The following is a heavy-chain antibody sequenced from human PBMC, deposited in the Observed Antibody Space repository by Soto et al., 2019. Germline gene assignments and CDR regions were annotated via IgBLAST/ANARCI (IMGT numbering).Heavy chain of an antibody. Sequence: QVQLQESGPGLVKPSQTLSLTCTVSGGSISSCGYYWSWIRPHPGKGLEWIGYSYYSGSTYYNPSLKSRVTISVDTSKIQFSLKLTSVTAAYTSAYYCARCVFSWGQGTLVTVSS. J-gene: IGHJ5*02. CDR2: SYYSGST. CDR3: ARCVFS. CDR1: GGSISSCGYY. V-gene: IGHV4-31*03.